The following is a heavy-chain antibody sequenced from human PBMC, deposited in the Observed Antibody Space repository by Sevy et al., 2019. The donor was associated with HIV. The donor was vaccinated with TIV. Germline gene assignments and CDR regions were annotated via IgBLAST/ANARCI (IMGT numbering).Heavy chain of an antibody. D-gene: IGHD1-26*01. J-gene: IGHJ4*02. CDR3: VRGKLGATIEDKSFDY. Sequence: SETLSLTCAVYGGTFSGHYWSWIRQPPGKGLEWIGQINHSGSTNYNPSLKSRVTLSADTSKNQFSLKLSSVTGADTAVYYCVRGKLGATIEDKSFDYWGQGTLVTVSS. V-gene: IGHV4-34*01. CDR1: GGTFSGHY. CDR2: INHSGST.